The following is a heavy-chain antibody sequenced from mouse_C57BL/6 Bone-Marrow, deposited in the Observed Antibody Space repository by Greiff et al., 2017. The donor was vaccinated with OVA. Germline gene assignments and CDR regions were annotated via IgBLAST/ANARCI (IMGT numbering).Heavy chain of an antibody. CDR2: IYPRSGNT. J-gene: IGHJ4*01. Sequence: QVQLKQSGAELARPGASVKLSCTASGYTFTSYGISWVKQRPGQGLEWIGEIYPRSGNTYYNEKFKGQATLTAEKSSSTAYMELSSLTSEDSAVYFCARLWAMDYWGQGTAVTVSS. CDR1: GYTFTSYG. CDR3: ARLWAMDY. V-gene: IGHV1-81*01.